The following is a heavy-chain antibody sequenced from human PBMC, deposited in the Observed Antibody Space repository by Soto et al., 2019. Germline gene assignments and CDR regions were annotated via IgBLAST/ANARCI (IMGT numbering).Heavy chain of an antibody. V-gene: IGHV4-30-2*01. CDR1: GASITSAGYS. J-gene: IGHJ4*02. CDR3: VRDSYSYGFEY. Sequence: QLQLQESGSGLVKPSQTLSLTCGVSGASITSAGYSWNWVRQTPGKGLEWIGYVYPTGRTSYNPSLKSRVTRSLERSKNQFSLRLSSVTVADTAVYFCVRDSYSYGFEYWGQGALVTVSS. D-gene: IGHD5-18*01. CDR2: VYPTGRT.